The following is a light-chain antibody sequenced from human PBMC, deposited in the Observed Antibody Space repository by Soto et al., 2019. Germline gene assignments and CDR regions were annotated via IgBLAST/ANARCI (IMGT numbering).Light chain of an antibody. CDR1: SSDVGGYNY. CDR2: EVT. Sequence: QSVLTQPPSASGSPGQSVTISCTGTSSDVGGYNYVSWYQQHPGKAPKLIIYEVTTRPSGVPDRFSGSKSDNTASLTVSGLQAEDEADYYCSSYTRNKNFVLFGGGTKLTVL. J-gene: IGLJ2*01. CDR3: SSYTRNKNFVL. V-gene: IGLV2-8*01.